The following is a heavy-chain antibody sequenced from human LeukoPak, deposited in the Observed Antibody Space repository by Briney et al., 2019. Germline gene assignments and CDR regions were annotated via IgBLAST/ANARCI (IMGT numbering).Heavy chain of an antibody. CDR2: INPNSGGT. CDR3: ASGVLRHYYYGMDV. V-gene: IGHV1-2*02. D-gene: IGHD4-17*01. Sequence: ASVKVSCKASGYTFTGYYMHWVRQAPGQGLEWMGWINPNSGGTNYAQKFQGRVTMTRGTSISTAYMELSRLRSDDTAVYYCASGVLRHYYYGMDVWGQGTTVTVSS. J-gene: IGHJ6*02. CDR1: GYTFTGYY.